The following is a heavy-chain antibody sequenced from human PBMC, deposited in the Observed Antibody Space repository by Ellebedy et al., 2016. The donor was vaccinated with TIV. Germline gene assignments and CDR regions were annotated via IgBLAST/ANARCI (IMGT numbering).Heavy chain of an antibody. Sequence: GGSLRLSXAASGFTFSNSDMNWVRQAPGKGLEWVSYIRSSSDYILYADSVKGRFSISRDNAKNSLYLQMDSLRAEDTAVYYCARRMGTTVTTRFDFWGQGTLVTVSS. CDR3: ARRMGTTVTTRFDF. CDR2: IRSSSDYI. V-gene: IGHV3-21*05. J-gene: IGHJ4*02. D-gene: IGHD4-17*01. CDR1: GFTFSNSD.